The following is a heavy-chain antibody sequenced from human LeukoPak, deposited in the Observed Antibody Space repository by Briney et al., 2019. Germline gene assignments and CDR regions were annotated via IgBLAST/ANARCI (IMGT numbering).Heavy chain of an antibody. D-gene: IGHD4-17*01. V-gene: IGHV3-21*01. CDR2: ISSSSSYI. CDR1: GFTVSNNY. Sequence: GGSLRLSCAASGFTVSNNYMSWVRQAPGKGLEWVSSISSSSSYIYYADSVKGRFTISRDNAKNSLYLQMHSLRAEDSALYYCARESDGDYYFDYWGQGTLVTVSS. CDR3: ARESDGDYYFDY. J-gene: IGHJ4*02.